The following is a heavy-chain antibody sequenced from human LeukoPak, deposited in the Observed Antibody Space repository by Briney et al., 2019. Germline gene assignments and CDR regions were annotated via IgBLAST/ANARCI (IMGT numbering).Heavy chain of an antibody. CDR2: ISYDGSNK. Sequence: GGSLRLSYAASGFTFSSYAVHWVRQAPGKGLEWVAVISYDGSNKYYADSVKGRFTISRDNSKNTLYLQMNSLRAEDTAVYYCARWVLEMATILDWGQGTLVTVSS. V-gene: IGHV3-30*04. J-gene: IGHJ4*02. CDR1: GFTFSSYA. CDR3: ARWVLEMATILD. D-gene: IGHD5-24*01.